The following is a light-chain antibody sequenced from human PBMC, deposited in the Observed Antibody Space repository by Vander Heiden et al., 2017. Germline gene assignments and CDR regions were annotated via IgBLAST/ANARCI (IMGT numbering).Light chain of an antibody. V-gene: IGKV3-15*01. CDR3: QQYYNGPPIT. J-gene: IGKJ5*01. Sequence: VLTQSPATLSVSPGERATLSCRASQSVSSDLAWYQQKPGQAPRLLIYGASTRASGIPARFSGSGSGTEFTLTISSLQSEEFAIYYCQQYYNGPPITFGQGTRLDIK. CDR1: QSVSSD. CDR2: GAS.